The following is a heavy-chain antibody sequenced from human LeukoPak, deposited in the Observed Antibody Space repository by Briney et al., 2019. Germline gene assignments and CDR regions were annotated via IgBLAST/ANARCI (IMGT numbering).Heavy chain of an antibody. V-gene: IGHV3-30*18. CDR3: AKDGGTYYFDY. J-gene: IGHJ4*02. D-gene: IGHD3-3*01. Sequence: GGSLRLSCAASGFTFSSYGMHWVRQAPGKGLEWVAVISYDGSNKYYADSVKGRFTISRDNSKNTLYLQMNSLRAEDTAVYYCAKDGGTYYFDYWGQGTLVTVSS. CDR1: GFTFSSYG. CDR2: ISYDGSNK.